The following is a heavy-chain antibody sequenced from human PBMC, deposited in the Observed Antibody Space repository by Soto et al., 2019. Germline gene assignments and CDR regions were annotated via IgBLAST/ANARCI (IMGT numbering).Heavy chain of an antibody. V-gene: IGHV3-23*01. Sequence: EVHLLESGGRLVQAGGSLRLSCVPSGLSFSGYTMGWVRQAPGGGLEWVASIYGNGGGTFYADSVKGRFTISRDNSNRILFPDITALRAEDTAVYCAKDRVPDGRWNFDYWGQGTLVTVSS. CDR3: AKDRVPDGRWNFDY. CDR1: GLSFSGYT. J-gene: IGHJ4*02. CDR2: IYGNGGGT. D-gene: IGHD2-2*01.